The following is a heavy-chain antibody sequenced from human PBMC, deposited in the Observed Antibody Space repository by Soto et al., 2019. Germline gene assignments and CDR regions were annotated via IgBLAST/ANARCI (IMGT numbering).Heavy chain of an antibody. CDR2: IYHSGST. CDR1: GGSISSSNW. D-gene: IGHD4-17*01. CDR3: VRYYGARVYFDY. J-gene: IGHJ4*02. V-gene: IGHV4-4*02. Sequence: SETLSLTCAVSGGSISSSNWWSWVRQPPGKGLEWIGEIYHSGSTNYNPSLKSRVTISVDKSKNQFSLKLNSVTAADTAVYYCVRYYGARVYFDYWGQGSLVTVS.